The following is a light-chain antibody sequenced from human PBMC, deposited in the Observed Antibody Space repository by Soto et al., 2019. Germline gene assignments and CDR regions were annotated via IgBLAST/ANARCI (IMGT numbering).Light chain of an antibody. V-gene: IGKV3-20*01. CDR2: GAS. CDR1: QSVSSTY. Sequence: EIVLTQSPGTLSLSPGERATLSCRASQSVSSTYLAWYQHKPGQAPRLLIYGASSRATDIPDRFSGSGSGTDFTLTISRLEPEDFAVYYCQQYGSSPQTFGQGTKV. CDR3: QQYGSSPQT. J-gene: IGKJ1*01.